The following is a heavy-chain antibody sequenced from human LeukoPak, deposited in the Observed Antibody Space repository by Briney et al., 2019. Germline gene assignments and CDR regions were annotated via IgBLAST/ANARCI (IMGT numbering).Heavy chain of an antibody. CDR2: VTNSGTT. D-gene: IGHD2-2*01. J-gene: IGHJ6*03. CDR3: ARFVVVRSPMEYYYYSMDV. Sequence: SETLSLTCNVSGESISSHYWSWTRQSPGEGLEWIGYVTNSGTTKFNPSLKSRVTISRDTSKNQISLRLSSVTAADTAVFFCARFVVVRSPMEYYYYSMDVSGRRATVIVSS. V-gene: IGHV4-59*11. CDR1: GESISSHY.